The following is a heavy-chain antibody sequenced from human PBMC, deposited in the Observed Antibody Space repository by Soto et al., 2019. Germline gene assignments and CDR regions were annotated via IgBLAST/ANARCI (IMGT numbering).Heavy chain of an antibody. Sequence: PGGSLRLSCAASGITVSSNYMSWVRQAPGKGLEWVSVIYSGGSTYYADSVKGRFTISRDTSKNTLYLQMNSLRAEDTAVYYCARDLRTTVVTPVRYFDYGGQGXLVTVS. CDR2: IYSGGST. CDR3: ARDLRTTVVTPVRYFDY. J-gene: IGHJ4*02. D-gene: IGHD4-17*01. CDR1: GITVSSNY. V-gene: IGHV3-53*01.